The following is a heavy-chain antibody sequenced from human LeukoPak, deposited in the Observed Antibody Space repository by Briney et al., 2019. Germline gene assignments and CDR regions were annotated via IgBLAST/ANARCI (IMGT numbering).Heavy chain of an antibody. CDR2: INPNSGGT. D-gene: IGHD2-2*02. CDR3: ARDGELEYQLLYSVDY. V-gene: IGHV1-2*02. J-gene: IGHJ4*02. CDR1: GYTFTGYY. Sequence: GASVKVSCKASGYTFTGYYMHWVRQAPGQGLEWMGWINPNSGGTNYAQKFQGRVTMTRDTSISTAYMELSRLRSDDTAVYYCARDGELEYQLLYSVDYWGQGTLVTVSS.